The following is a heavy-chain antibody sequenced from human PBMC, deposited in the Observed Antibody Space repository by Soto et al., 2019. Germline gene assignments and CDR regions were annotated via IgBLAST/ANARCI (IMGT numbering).Heavy chain of an antibody. CDR2: IYHNGNS. D-gene: IGHD2-15*01. CDR3: ATPGPAGL. Sequence: QVRLQESGPGLVKPSETLSLTCSISGGNIKSYFWSWIRQPPGKGLEWLGYIYHNGNSMYNPSFKSRLTLSVDASNNQLSRKLTSVTAAAAAVYYCATPGPAGLWGRGTLVTVSS. J-gene: IGHJ2*01. V-gene: IGHV4-59*03. CDR1: GGNIKSYF.